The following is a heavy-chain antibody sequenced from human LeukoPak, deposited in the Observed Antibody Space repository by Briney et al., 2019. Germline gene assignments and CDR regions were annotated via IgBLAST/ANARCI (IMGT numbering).Heavy chain of an antibody. CDR3: ARDRKGQGMDV. J-gene: IGHJ6*04. Sequence: GGSLRLSCAASGFTFSSYSMNWVRQAPGKGLEWVSSISSSSSYIYYADSVKGRFTISRDNAKNSLYLQMNSLRAEDTAVYYCARDRKGQGMDVWGKGTTVTVSS. CDR1: GFTFSSYS. V-gene: IGHV3-21*01. CDR2: ISSSSSYI.